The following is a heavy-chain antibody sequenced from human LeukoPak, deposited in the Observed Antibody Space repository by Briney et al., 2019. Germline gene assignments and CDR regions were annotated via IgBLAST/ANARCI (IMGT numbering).Heavy chain of an antibody. CDR3: ARVGAAAGLFDY. D-gene: IGHD6-13*01. Sequence: PGGSLRLSCPAPGFPVRSNYMGWVGQAPGKGLEWVSIIYSGGNTYYADSVKGRFTISRDNSKNKLYLQMNSLRADDTAVYYCARVGAAAGLFDYWGQGTLVTVSS. CDR1: GFPVRSNY. J-gene: IGHJ4*02. CDR2: IYSGGNT. V-gene: IGHV3-53*01.